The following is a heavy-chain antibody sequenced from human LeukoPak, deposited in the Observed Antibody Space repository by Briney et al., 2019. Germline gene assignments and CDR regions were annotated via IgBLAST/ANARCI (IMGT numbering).Heavy chain of an antibody. CDR3: ARDGRYPPWFDP. CDR1: GGSISSYY. CDR2: IYYSGST. Sequence: SETLSLTCTVSGGSISSYYWSWIRQPPGKGLEWIGYIYYSGSTNYNPSLKSRVTISVDTSKNQFSLKLSSVTAADTAVYYCARDGRYPPWFDPWGLGTLVTVSS. D-gene: IGHD3-16*02. V-gene: IGHV4-59*01. J-gene: IGHJ5*02.